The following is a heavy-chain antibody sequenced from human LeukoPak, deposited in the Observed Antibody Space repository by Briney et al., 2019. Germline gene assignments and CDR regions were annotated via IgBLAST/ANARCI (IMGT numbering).Heavy chain of an antibody. J-gene: IGHJ3*02. V-gene: IGHV3-66*01. CDR3: AREGVVAATDDAFDI. D-gene: IGHD2-15*01. CDR1: GFTVSSNY. CDR2: IYSGGST. Sequence: GGSLRLSCAASGFTVSSNYMSWVRQAPGKGLEWVSVIYSGGSTYYADSVKGRFTISRDNSKNTLYLQMNSLRAEDTAVYYCAREGVVAATDDAFDIWGQGTMVTVSS.